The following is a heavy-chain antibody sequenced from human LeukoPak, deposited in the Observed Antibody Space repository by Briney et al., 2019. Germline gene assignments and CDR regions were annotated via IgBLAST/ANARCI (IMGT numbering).Heavy chain of an antibody. D-gene: IGHD1-26*01. V-gene: IGHV4-59*08. Sequence: SETLSLTCTVSGASITYYYGNWIRHLPGKGLGWIGYIYYSGSTNYNPSLTSRVTMSIDTSNTQFSLKLTSVTRADTAIYYCARQGARGQPFDYWGQGILVTVSS. J-gene: IGHJ4*02. CDR1: GASITYYY. CDR3: ARQGARGQPFDY. CDR2: IYYSGST.